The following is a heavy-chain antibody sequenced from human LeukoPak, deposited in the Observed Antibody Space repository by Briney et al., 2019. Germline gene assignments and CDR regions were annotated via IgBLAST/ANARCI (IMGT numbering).Heavy chain of an antibody. J-gene: IGHJ4*02. V-gene: IGHV4-59*02. CDR2: IYYTGT. D-gene: IGHD7-27*01. Sequence: SETLSLTCTVSGGSVSDYYWSWIRQPPGKGLEWIGYIYYTGTSYNPSLKSRVTISADTSKNQFSLNLSSVTAADTAVYYCASRKLGNDYWGQGTLVTVSS. CDR3: ASRKLGNDY. CDR1: GGSVSDYY.